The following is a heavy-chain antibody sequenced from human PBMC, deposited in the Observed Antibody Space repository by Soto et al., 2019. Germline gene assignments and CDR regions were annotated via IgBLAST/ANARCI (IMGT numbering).Heavy chain of an antibody. V-gene: IGHV4-59*12. Sequence: QVQLQESGPGLVKPSETLSLTCTVSGGSISSYYWSWIRQPPGKGLEWIGYIYYSGSTNYNPSLKSRVTISVDTSKNQFSLKLSSVTAADTAVYYCARLAMVRGVIITYYYGMDVWGQGTTVTVSS. J-gene: IGHJ6*02. CDR1: GGSISSYY. D-gene: IGHD3-10*01. CDR3: ARLAMVRGVIITYYYGMDV. CDR2: IYYSGST.